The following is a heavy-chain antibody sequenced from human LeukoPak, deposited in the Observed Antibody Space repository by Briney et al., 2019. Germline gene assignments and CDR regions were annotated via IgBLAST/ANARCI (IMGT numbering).Heavy chain of an antibody. D-gene: IGHD4-17*01. Sequence: GGSLRPSCAASGFTFSSYWMHWARQAPGKGLVWVSRINSDGSSTSYADSVKGRFTISRDNAKNTLYLQMNSLRAEDTAVYYCARDQTTVTTWAFDIWGQGTMVTVSS. J-gene: IGHJ3*02. CDR1: GFTFSSYW. CDR2: INSDGSST. CDR3: ARDQTTVTTWAFDI. V-gene: IGHV3-74*01.